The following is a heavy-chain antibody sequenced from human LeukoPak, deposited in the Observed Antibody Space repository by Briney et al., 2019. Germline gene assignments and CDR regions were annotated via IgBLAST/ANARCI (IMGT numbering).Heavy chain of an antibody. CDR1: GFTFSSYW. D-gene: IGHD3-10*01. Sequence: PGGSLRLSCAASGFTFSSYWMHWVRQAPGKGLVWVSRINSDGSSTSYADSVKGRFTISRDNAKNTLYLQMNSLRAEDTAVYYCAKFPGFRYFDYWGQGTLVTVSS. J-gene: IGHJ4*02. CDR2: INSDGSST. V-gene: IGHV3-74*01. CDR3: AKFPGFRYFDY.